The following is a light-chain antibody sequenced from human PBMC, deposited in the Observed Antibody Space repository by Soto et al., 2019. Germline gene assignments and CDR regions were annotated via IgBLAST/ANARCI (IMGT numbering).Light chain of an antibody. CDR3: SSYAVSDKFV. J-gene: IGLJ3*02. V-gene: IGLV2-8*01. Sequence: QSALTQPPSASGSPGQSVTISCTGTSSNVGAYNYVAWYQQHPGKAPKLMIYDVYKRPSGVPDRFSGSKSGNTASLTVSGLQAEDEADYYCSSYAVSDKFVFGGGTKLTV. CDR1: SSNVGAYNY. CDR2: DVY.